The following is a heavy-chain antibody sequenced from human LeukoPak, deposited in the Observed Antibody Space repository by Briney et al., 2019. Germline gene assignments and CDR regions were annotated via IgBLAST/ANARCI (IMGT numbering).Heavy chain of an antibody. J-gene: IGHJ4*02. CDR1: GGSFSGYY. D-gene: IGHD3-16*02. V-gene: IGHV4-34*01. CDR3: ARGEALAYYDYVWGSYRTVSFFDY. Sequence: SETLSLTCAVYGGSFSGYYWSWIRQPPGKGLEWIGEINHSGSTNYNPSLKSRVTISVDTSKNQFSPKLSSVTAADTAVYYCARGEALAYYDYVWGSYRTVSFFDYWGQGTLVTVSS. CDR2: INHSGST.